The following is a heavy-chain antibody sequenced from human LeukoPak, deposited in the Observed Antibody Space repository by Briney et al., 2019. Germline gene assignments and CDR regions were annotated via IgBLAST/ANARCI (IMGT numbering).Heavy chain of an antibody. J-gene: IGHJ4*02. CDR1: GDSISGISYY. Sequence: SETLSLTCSVSGDSISGISYYWGWIRQPPGKGLEWIGKIYYSGSPYNNPSLESRVVISLDTSRNQFSLKLTSVTATDTAVYYCARQGAVGATGFDFWGQGILVTVSS. CDR2: IYYSGSP. CDR3: ARQGAVGATGFDF. D-gene: IGHD1-26*01. V-gene: IGHV4-39*01.